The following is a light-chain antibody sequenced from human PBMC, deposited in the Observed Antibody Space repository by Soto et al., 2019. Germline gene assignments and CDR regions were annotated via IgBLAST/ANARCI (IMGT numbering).Light chain of an antibody. V-gene: IGKV3-15*01. CDR2: CAS. Sequence: EIVMTQSPATLSVSPGERATLSCRASQSVSSNLAWYHQKPGQAPRLLIYCASTRATGIPARFSGSGSGTEFTLTISSLQSEDFAVYYWQQYNNWPPLTFGQGTKVEIK. J-gene: IGKJ1*01. CDR1: QSVSSN. CDR3: QQYNNWPPLT.